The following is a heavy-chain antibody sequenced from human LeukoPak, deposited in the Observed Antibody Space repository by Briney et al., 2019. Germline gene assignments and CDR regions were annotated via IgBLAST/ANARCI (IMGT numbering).Heavy chain of an antibody. Sequence: ASVKVSCKASGYTFTSHAMNWVRQAPGQGLEWMGWISAYNGNTNYAQKLQGRVTMTTDTSTSTAYMELRSLRSDDTAVYYCARDYNGGFYYWGQGTLVTVSS. J-gene: IGHJ4*02. V-gene: IGHV1-18*01. CDR3: ARDYNGGFYY. CDR1: GYTFTSHA. CDR2: ISAYNGNT. D-gene: IGHD7-27*01.